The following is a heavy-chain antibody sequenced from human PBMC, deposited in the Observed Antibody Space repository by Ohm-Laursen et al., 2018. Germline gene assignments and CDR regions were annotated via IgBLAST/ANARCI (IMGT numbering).Heavy chain of an antibody. J-gene: IGHJ5*02. CDR1: GGSMSNYY. Sequence: GTLSLTCTVSGGSMSNYYWSWIRQPPGKGLEWIGYIYYSGSTNYNPSLKSRVIISLDTSKNQFSLKVTSVTAADTAVYYCARAHCSGGSCYHRPYSWFDPWGQGTLVTVSS. CDR2: IYYSGST. CDR3: ARAHCSGGSCYHRPYSWFDP. D-gene: IGHD2-15*01. V-gene: IGHV4-59*01.